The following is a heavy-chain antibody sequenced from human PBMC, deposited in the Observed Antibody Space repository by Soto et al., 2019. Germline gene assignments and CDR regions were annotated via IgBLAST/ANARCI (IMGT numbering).Heavy chain of an antibody. CDR2: ITGSGGST. V-gene: IGHV3-23*01. D-gene: IGHD6-19*01. CDR3: AKAPSSGWYVDY. Sequence: GGSLRVSCAASGFTFTRYAMSWVRQAPGKGLEWVSAITGSGGSTYYADSVKGRFTISRDNSKNTLYLQMNSLRAEDTAVYYCAKAPSSGWYVDYWGQGTLVTVSS. CDR1: GFTFTRYA. J-gene: IGHJ4*02.